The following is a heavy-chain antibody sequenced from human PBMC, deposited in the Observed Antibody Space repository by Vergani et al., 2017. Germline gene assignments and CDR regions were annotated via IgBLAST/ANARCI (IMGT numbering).Heavy chain of an antibody. V-gene: IGHV1-18*01. Sequence: QVQLVQSGAEVKKPGASVKVSCKTSGYTFTSYGISWVRRAPGQGLEWMGWISPYNGNTNYAQKLQGRVTMTTDTSTRTAYMELRSLRADDTAVYYCARDRSDCSSTSCYTPAISWGQGTLVTVSS. CDR2: ISPYNGNT. CDR1: GYTFTSYG. J-gene: IGHJ5*02. CDR3: ARDRSDCSSTSCYTPAIS. D-gene: IGHD2-2*01.